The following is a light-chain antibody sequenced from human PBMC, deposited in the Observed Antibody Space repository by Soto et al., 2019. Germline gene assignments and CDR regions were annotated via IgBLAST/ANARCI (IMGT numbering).Light chain of an antibody. V-gene: IGLV1-40*01. J-gene: IGLJ1*01. CDR1: SSNIGAGYD. CDR3: CSYAGSYTWV. Sequence: QSVLTQPPSMSGAPGQRVTISCTGSSSNIGAGYDVHWYQHLPGTAPKLLIYDNTNRPSGVPDRFSGSKSGTSASLAITGLQAEDEADYYCCSYAGSYTWVFGTGTKLTVL. CDR2: DNT.